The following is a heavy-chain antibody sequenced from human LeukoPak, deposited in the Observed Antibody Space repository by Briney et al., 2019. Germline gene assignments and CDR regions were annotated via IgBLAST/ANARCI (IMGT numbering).Heavy chain of an antibody. CDR2: ISASGSAT. J-gene: IGHJ4*02. Sequence: GGSLRLSCAASGFIFSNYGMNWVRQAPGKGLEWVAAISASGSATSYADSVRGRFTISRDNSKRTTYLQMNSLRAEDTAVFYCAKALYLRDFWSGYFDYWGQGIPVTVSS. V-gene: IGHV3-23*01. CDR3: AKALYLRDFWSGYFDY. CDR1: GFIFSNYG. D-gene: IGHD3-3*01.